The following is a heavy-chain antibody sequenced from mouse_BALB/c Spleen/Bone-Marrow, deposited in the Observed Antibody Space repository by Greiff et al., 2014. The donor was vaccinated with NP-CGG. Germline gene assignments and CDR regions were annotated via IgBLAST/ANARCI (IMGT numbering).Heavy chain of an antibody. CDR2: IDPSDSYT. CDR3: ATARATSYAMDY. CDR1: GYTFTSYW. J-gene: IGHJ4*01. Sequence: QVQLQQSGAELVKPGASVKLSCKASGYTFTSYWMHWVKQRPGQGLEWIGEIDPSDSYTNYNQKFKGKATLTVDKSSSTAYMQLSNLTSEDSAVYYCATARATSYAMDYWGQGTSVTVSS. V-gene: IGHV1-69*02. D-gene: IGHD3-1*01.